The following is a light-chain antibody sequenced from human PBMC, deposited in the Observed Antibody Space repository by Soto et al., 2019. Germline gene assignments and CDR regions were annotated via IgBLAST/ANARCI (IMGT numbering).Light chain of an antibody. CDR3: QRYDSFSMYT. V-gene: IGKV1-5*01. Sequence: DIQMTQSPSTLSASVGDRVTITCRASQSISGWLAWYQQRPGKAPKVLIYDASKLESGVPSRFSGSGSGTEFTLTISSLQPDDFDTSYCQRYDSFSMYTFGQGTKLEIK. CDR1: QSISGW. CDR2: DAS. J-gene: IGKJ2*01.